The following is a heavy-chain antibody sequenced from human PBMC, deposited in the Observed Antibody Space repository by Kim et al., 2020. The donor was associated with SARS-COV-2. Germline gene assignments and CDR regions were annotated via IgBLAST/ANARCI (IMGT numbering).Heavy chain of an antibody. V-gene: IGHV4-34*01. Sequence: SETLSLTCAVYGGSFSGYYWSWIRQPPGKGLEWIGEINHSGSTNYNPSLKSRVTISVDTSKNQFSLKLSSVTAADTAVYYCARGGSSGWYRSNHRYYFDYWGQGTLVTVSS. D-gene: IGHD6-19*01. CDR2: INHSGST. J-gene: IGHJ4*02. CDR1: GGSFSGYY. CDR3: ARGGSSGWYRSNHRYYFDY.